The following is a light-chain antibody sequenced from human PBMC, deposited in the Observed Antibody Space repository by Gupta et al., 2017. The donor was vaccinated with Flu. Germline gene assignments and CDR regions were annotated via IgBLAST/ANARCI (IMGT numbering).Light chain of an antibody. J-gene: IGKJ4*01. Sequence: DIQMTQSPSSLSASVGDRVTLTCRASQSISNYLNWFQHKPGKAPKLLIYAASSLQSGVPSRFSGSGSGTDFTLTLNSLQPEDFATYYCQQSYMTPPTFGGGTKVEIK. CDR3: QQSYMTPPT. CDR1: QSISNY. V-gene: IGKV1-39*01. CDR2: AAS.